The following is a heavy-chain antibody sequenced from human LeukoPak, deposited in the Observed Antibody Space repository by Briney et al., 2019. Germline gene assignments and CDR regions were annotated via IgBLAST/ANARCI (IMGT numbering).Heavy chain of an antibody. Sequence: PGGSLRLSCAASGFTLSSYAMSWVRQAPGKGLEWVSAISGSGGSTYYADSVKGRFTISRDNSKNTLYLQMNSLRAEDTAVYYCAKVGQSGFYYYGMDVWGQGTTVTVSS. J-gene: IGHJ6*02. CDR2: ISGSGGST. D-gene: IGHD3-22*01. V-gene: IGHV3-23*01. CDR3: AKVGQSGFYYYGMDV. CDR1: GFTLSSYA.